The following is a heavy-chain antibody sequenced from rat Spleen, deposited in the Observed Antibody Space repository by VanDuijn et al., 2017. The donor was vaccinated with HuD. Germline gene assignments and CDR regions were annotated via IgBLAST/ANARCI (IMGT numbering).Heavy chain of an antibody. Sequence: EVQLVESGGGLVQPGRSMKLSCAASGFTFSNYYMAWVRQAPTKGLEWVASISTGGGNTYYRDSVKGRFTISRDNAKSTLYLQMNSLRSEDTATYYCTRGGTTDYYYGFDYWGQGVMVTVSS. J-gene: IGHJ2*01. CDR2: ISTGGGNT. CDR3: TRGGTTDYYYGFDY. D-gene: IGHD1-6*01. V-gene: IGHV5-25*01. CDR1: GFTFSNYY.